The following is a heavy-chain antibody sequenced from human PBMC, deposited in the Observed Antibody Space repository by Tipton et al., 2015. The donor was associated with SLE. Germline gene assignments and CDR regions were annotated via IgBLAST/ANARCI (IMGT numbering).Heavy chain of an antibody. D-gene: IGHD2-21*01. CDR1: GYTFTSYY. Sequence: QLVQSGAEVKKPGASVKDSCKASGYTFTSYYIHWVRRAPGQGLEWMGIINPSGGRTSYAQKFQARVTVTTDTSTSTVYMDLSSLRSEDTAVYYCAPLVDSNHYYYGMDVWGQGTPVTVSS. CDR3: APLVDSNHYYYGMDV. J-gene: IGHJ6*02. V-gene: IGHV1-46*01. CDR2: INPSGGRT.